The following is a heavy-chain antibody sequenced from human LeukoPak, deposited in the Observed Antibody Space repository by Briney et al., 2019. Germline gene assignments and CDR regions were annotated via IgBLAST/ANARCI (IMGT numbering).Heavy chain of an antibody. Sequence: GESLKISCKGSGYSFTNYWIGWVRPMPGKGLEWMGTIYPGNSDTRCSPSFQGQVTISADKSISTAYLQWSSLKASDTAMYYCILAADGFDYWGQGTLVTVSS. J-gene: IGHJ4*02. CDR3: ILAADGFDY. CDR1: GYSFTNYW. CDR2: IYPGNSDT. V-gene: IGHV5-51*01. D-gene: IGHD6-13*01.